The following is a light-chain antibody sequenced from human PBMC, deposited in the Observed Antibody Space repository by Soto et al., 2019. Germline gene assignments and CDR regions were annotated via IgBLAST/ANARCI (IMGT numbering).Light chain of an antibody. CDR2: KAS. V-gene: IGKV1-5*03. J-gene: IGKJ1*01. Sequence: DIQMTQSPSTLSASVGDRVTITCRASQSISSWLAWYQQKPGKAPRLLIYKASSLESGVPSRFSGSGSGIEFTLTISSLQPDDFATYYCQQYHSYSRTFGQGTKVDI. CDR1: QSISSW. CDR3: QQYHSYSRT.